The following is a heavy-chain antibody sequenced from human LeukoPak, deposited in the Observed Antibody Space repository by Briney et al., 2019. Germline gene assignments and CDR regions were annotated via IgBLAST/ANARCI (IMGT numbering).Heavy chain of an antibody. J-gene: IGHJ6*02. V-gene: IGHV4-59*01. CDR2: IYYSGST. CDR1: GGSISSYY. D-gene: IGHD2-21*02. Sequence: SETLSLTCTVSGGSISSYYWSWIRQPPGKGLEWIGYIYYSGSTNYNPSLKSRVTISVDTSKNQFSLKLSSVTAADTAVYYCARYDFCGGDCYSKGSCYGMDVWGQGTTVTVSS. CDR3: ARYDFCGGDCYSKGSCYGMDV.